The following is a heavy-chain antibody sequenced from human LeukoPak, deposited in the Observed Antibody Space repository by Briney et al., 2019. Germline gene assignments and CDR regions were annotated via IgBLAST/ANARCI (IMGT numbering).Heavy chain of an antibody. CDR2: IYYSGST. CDR3: ARVRITMDLDY. CDR1: GGSVSSGSYY. J-gene: IGHJ4*02. D-gene: IGHD3-10*01. V-gene: IGHV4-61*01. Sequence: SSETLSLTCTVSGGSVSSGSYYWSWIRQPPGKGLEWIGYIYYSGSTNYNPSLKSRVTISVDTSKNQFSLKLSSVTAADTAVYYCARVRITMDLDYCGQGTLVTVSS.